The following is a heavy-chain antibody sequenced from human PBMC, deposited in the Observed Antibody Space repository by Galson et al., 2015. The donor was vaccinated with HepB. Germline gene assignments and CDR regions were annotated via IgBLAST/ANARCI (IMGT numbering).Heavy chain of an antibody. V-gene: IGHV3-23*01. CDR2: ISGSGGTT. D-gene: IGHD2-2*01. CDR3: AKFFGLFARPPAVIPAATTADWYAMDV. J-gene: IGHJ6*02. Sequence: SLRLSCAASGFTFSSYAMGWVRQAAGKGLEWVSAISGSGGTTHDADSVKGRFTISRDNSKNTLYLQMNSLRAEDTAVYYCAKFFGLFARPPAVIPAATTADWYAMDVWGQGTTVTDSS. CDR1: GFTFSSYA.